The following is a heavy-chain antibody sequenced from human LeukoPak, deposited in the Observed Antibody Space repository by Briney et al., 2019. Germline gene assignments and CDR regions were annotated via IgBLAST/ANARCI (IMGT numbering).Heavy chain of an antibody. D-gene: IGHD3-16*01. CDR3: ARSLRLYYYYYYLDV. CDR1: GYSISSGYY. CDR2: IYHSGST. J-gene: IGHJ6*03. V-gene: IGHV4-38-2*02. Sequence: KTSETLSLTCTVSGYSISSGYYWGWIRQPPGKGLEWIGSIYHSGSTYYNPSLKSRVTISVDTSKNQFSLKLRSVTAADTAVYFCARSLRLYYYYYYLDVWGKGTTVSVSS.